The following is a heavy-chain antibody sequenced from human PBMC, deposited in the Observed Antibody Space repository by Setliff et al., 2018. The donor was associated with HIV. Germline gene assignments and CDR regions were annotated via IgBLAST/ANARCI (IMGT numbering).Heavy chain of an antibody. V-gene: IGHV4-34*01. CDR2: INHSGST. D-gene: IGHD1-26*01. J-gene: IGHJ6*03. CDR3: ARQWAERVMDV. CDR1: GGSFSGYY. Sequence: ASETLSLTCAVYGGSFSGYYWSWIRQPPGKGLEWIGEINHSGSTNYNPSLKSRVTISVDRSKRHFFLKLRSVTAADTAVYYCARQWAERVMDVWGNGTTVTVSS.